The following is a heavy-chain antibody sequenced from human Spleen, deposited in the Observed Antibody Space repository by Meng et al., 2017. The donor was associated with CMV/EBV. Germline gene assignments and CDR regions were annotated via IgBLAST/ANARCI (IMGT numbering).Heavy chain of an antibody. D-gene: IGHD3-10*01. V-gene: IGHV3-33*03. CDR2: IWYDGSEE. J-gene: IGHJ4*02. CDR1: GFTFSKCG. Sequence: GGSLRLSCTASGFTFSKCGMHWVRQAPGKGLEWVAVIWYDGSEEYYADNVKGRFTISRDNYRHMLYLQMNNLRAEDMAVYYCAKAPYSGGFDSWGQGTLVTVSS. CDR3: AKAPYSGGFDS.